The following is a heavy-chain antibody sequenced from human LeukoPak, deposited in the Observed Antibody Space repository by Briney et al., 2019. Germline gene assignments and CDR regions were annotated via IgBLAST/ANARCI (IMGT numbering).Heavy chain of an antibody. D-gene: IGHD3-22*01. CDR3: ARAPGSSGYYSFDY. CDR2: MNPNSGNT. CDR1: GYTFTSYD. Sequence: ASVKVSCKASGYTFTSYDINWVRQATGQGLEWMGWMNPNSGNTGYAQKFQGRVTMTRNTSISTAYMELSSLRSEDTAVCYCARAPGSSGYYSFDYWGQGTLVTVSS. V-gene: IGHV1-8*01. J-gene: IGHJ4*02.